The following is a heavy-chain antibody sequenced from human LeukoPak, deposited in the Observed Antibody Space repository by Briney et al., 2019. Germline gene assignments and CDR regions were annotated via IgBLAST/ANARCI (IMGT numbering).Heavy chain of an antibody. CDR3: ASLLESTSQSN. CDR1: GGSISSSSYY. Sequence: PSGTLSLTCTVSGGSISSSSYYWGWIRQPPGKGLEWIGSIYYSGSTYYNPSLKSRVTISVDTSKNQFSLKRSSVTAADTAVYYCASLLESTSQSNWGQGTLVTVSS. D-gene: IGHD3-3*01. CDR2: IYYSGST. V-gene: IGHV4-39*01. J-gene: IGHJ4*02.